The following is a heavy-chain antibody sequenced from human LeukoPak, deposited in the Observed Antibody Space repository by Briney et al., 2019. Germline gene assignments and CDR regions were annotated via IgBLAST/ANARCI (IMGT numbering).Heavy chain of an antibody. CDR1: GFTFSSYA. CDR3: AGVDAAMPDAFDI. D-gene: IGHD5-18*01. V-gene: IGHV3-30*04. J-gene: IGHJ3*02. Sequence: GGSLRLSCAASGFTFSSYAMHWVRQAPGKGLEWVAAISYDGSNKYSADSVKGRFTISRDNSKNTLYLQMSSLRADDTALYYCAGVDAAMPDAFDIWGQGTTVTVSS. CDR2: ISYDGSNK.